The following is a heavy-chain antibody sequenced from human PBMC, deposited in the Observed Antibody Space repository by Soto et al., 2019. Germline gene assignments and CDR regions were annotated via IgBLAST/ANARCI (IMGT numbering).Heavy chain of an antibody. V-gene: IGHV3-23*01. Sequence: EVQLLESGGGLVQPGGSLRLSCAASGFTFSSYAMSCVRQAPGKGLEWVSAISGSGGSTYYADSVKGRFTISGDNSKNTRYLQMTSLRAEDTAVYYCAKDLEDGGYWGQGTLVTFAS. D-gene: IGHD2-15*01. CDR1: GFTFSSYA. J-gene: IGHJ4*02. CDR2: ISGSGGST. CDR3: AKDLEDGGY.